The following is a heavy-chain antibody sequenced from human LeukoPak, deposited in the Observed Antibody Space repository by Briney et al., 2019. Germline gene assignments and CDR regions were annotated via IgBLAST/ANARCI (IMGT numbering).Heavy chain of an antibody. Sequence: GGSLRLSCAASGFTFSSYSMNWVRQAPDKGLEWVSYISSKSSTIYYADSVKGRFTISRDNSKNSLYLQMNRLRAEDTAVYYCEREVGATTFYYYYYMDVWGKGTTVTVSS. CDR2: ISSKSSTI. V-gene: IGHV3-48*01. CDR3: EREVGATTFYYYYYMDV. D-gene: IGHD1-26*01. J-gene: IGHJ6*03. CDR1: GFTFSSYS.